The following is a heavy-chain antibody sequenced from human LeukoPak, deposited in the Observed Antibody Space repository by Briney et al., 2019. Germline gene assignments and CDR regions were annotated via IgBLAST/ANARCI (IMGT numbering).Heavy chain of an antibody. CDR2: MYYSGST. V-gene: IGHV4-39*01. Sequence: SETLFLTCTVSGGSISSSSYYWGWIRQPPGKGLEWIGSMYYSGSTYYNPSLKSRVTLSVDTSKTPFSLKLRPVTAAAAAVFFWGRHPSYYDRSGPKVYWGQGTLVTVS. D-gene: IGHD3-22*01. CDR3: GRHPSYYDRSGPKVY. CDR1: GGSISSSSYY. J-gene: IGHJ4*02.